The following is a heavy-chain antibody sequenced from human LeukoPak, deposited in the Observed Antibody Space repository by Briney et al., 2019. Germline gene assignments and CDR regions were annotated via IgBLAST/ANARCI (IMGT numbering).Heavy chain of an antibody. CDR2: MNPNSGNT. V-gene: IGHV1-8*01. CDR3: ARGHHNSNWDLFDY. J-gene: IGHJ4*02. D-gene: IGHD6-13*01. Sequence: ASVKVSCKASGYTFTRYDINWVRQATGQGLEWMGWMNPNSGNTGYAQKFQDRVTMTRNTSISTAYMELSSLRSDDTAVYYCARGHHNSNWDLFDYWGQGTLVTVSS. CDR1: GYTFTRYD.